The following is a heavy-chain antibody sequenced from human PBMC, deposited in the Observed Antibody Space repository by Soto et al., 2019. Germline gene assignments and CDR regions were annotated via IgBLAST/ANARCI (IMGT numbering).Heavy chain of an antibody. V-gene: IGHV4-34*01. CDR3: ARAGAALVRGSIGGFAY. D-gene: IGHD3-10*01. CDR2: INHSGTV. CDR1: GGAFNGYY. Sequence: QVPLQQWGAGLLKPSETLSLTCAVNGGAFNGYYWTWIRQSPGKGLQWIGEINHSGTVDYNPSLKRRVTFSIDTSKKQFSLTLTSVTAADTAVYYCARAGAALVRGSIGGFAYWGQGTLVTVSS. J-gene: IGHJ4*02.